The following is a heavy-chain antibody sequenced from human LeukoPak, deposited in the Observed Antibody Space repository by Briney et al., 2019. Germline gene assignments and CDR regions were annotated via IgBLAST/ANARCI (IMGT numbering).Heavy chain of an antibody. Sequence: GGSLRLSCAVSGFRLSGYWISWLRQAQGKELEWVANIKQDGTEQYYVDSVKGRFTISRDNAKNSLYLQMNSLRAEDTAVYYCARDIVVITAAHDFEYWGRGTPVTVSS. CDR2: IKQDGTEQ. J-gene: IGHJ4*02. D-gene: IGHD2-2*01. CDR3: ARDIVVITAAHDFEY. CDR1: GFRLSGYW. V-gene: IGHV3-7*03.